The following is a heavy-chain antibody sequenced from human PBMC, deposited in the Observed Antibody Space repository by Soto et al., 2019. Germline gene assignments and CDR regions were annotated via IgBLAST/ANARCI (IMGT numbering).Heavy chain of an antibody. CDR3: ARVAGNYYDRATSYFDY. Sequence: SETLSLTCTVSGGSISSGDYYWSWIRQPPGKGLEWIGYIYYSGSTYYNPSLKSRVTISVDTSKNQFSLELSSVTAADTAVYYCARVAGNYYDRATSYFDYWGQGTLVTVSS. J-gene: IGHJ4*02. V-gene: IGHV4-30-4*01. CDR1: GGSISSGDYY. CDR2: IYYSGST. D-gene: IGHD3-22*01.